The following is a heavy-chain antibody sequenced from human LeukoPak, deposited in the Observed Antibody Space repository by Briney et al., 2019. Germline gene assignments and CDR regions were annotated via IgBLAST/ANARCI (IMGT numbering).Heavy chain of an antibody. CDR3: ARGDCGGDCYLYYYYGMDV. CDR1: GGSISSYY. J-gene: IGHJ6*02. Sequence: PSETLSLTCTVSGGSISSYYWSWIRQPPGKGLEWIGYIYYSGSTNYNPSLKSRVTISVDTSKNQFSLKLSSVTAADTAVYYCARGDCGGDCYLYYYYGMDVWGQGTTVTVSS. CDR2: IYYSGST. D-gene: IGHD2-21*02. V-gene: IGHV4-59*01.